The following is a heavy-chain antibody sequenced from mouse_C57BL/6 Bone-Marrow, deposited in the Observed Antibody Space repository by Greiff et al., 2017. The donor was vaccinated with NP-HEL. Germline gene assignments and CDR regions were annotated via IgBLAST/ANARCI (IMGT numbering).Heavy chain of an antibody. CDR1: GFNIKDDY. V-gene: IGHV14-4*01. CDR3: TTFYGSSP. Sequence: VQLQQSGAELVRPGASVKLSCTASGFNIKDDYMHWVKQRPEQGLEWIGWIDPENGDTEYASKFQGKATITADTSSNTAYLQLSSLTSEDTAVYYCTTFYGSSPWGQGTLVTVSA. CDR2: IDPENGDT. J-gene: IGHJ3*01. D-gene: IGHD1-1*01.